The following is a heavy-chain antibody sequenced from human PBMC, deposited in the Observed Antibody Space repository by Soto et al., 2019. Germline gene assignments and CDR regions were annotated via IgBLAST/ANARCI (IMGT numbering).Heavy chain of an antibody. D-gene: IGHD3-10*01. V-gene: IGHV3-23*01. Sequence: PGGSLRLSCAASGFTFSSYAMSWVRQAPGKGLEWVSAISGSGGSTYYADSVKGRFTISRDNSKNTLYLQMNSLRAEDTAVYYCAKRLGVLGESTPHYYYYMDVWGKGTTVTVSS. CDR2: ISGSGGST. CDR1: GFTFSSYA. CDR3: AKRLGVLGESTPHYYYYMDV. J-gene: IGHJ6*03.